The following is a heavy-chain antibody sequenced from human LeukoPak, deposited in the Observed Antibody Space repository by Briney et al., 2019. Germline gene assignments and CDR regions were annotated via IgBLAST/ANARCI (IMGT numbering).Heavy chain of an antibody. Sequence: SETLSLTCTVSGVSISSSSYYWGWIRQPPGKGLEWIGSIYYSGSTYYNPSLKSRVTISVDTSKNQFSLKLSSVTAADTAVYYCARERYYDYVWGSYRPYYFDYWGQGTLVTVSS. V-gene: IGHV4-39*02. CDR2: IYYSGST. J-gene: IGHJ4*02. CDR1: GVSISSSSYY. D-gene: IGHD3-16*02. CDR3: ARERYYDYVWGSYRPYYFDY.